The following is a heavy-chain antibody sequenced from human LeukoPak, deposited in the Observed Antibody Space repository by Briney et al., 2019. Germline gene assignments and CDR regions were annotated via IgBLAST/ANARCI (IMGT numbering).Heavy chain of an antibody. Sequence: PGGSLRLSCATSGFIFSSYWLHWVRQSPAKGLVWVSRVNGNGRSTSYADSVKGRFTISRDNAKNTLYLHMTSLRVEDSAVYYCVRSFRIPYCSGNSCYPTDFDFWGQGTLVTVSS. J-gene: IGHJ4*02. CDR1: GFIFSSYW. D-gene: IGHD2-15*01. CDR3: VRSFRIPYCSGNSCYPTDFDF. CDR2: VNGNGRST. V-gene: IGHV3-74*01.